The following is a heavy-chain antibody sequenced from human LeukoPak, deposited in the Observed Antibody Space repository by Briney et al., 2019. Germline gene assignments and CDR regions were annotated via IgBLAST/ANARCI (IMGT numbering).Heavy chain of an antibody. V-gene: IGHV3-7*01. Sequence: GGSLRLSCAASGFTFSSYWMSWVRQAPGKGLEWVANIKHGGSEKYYVDSVKGRFTISRDSAKNSLYLQMNSLRDEDTAVYYCARDQPGGYLDCWGQGTLVTVSS. CDR1: GFTFSSYW. J-gene: IGHJ4*02. CDR2: IKHGGSEK. CDR3: ARDQPGGYLDC. D-gene: IGHD3-16*01.